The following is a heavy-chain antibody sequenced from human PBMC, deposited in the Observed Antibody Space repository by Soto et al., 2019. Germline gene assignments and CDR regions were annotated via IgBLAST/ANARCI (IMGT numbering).Heavy chain of an antibody. V-gene: IGHV3-49*03. D-gene: IGHD5-12*01. CDR1: GFTFGDYA. CDR2: IRSKAYGGTT. J-gene: IGHJ4*02. CDR3: TRSPYSGYDRGNFDY. Sequence: GGSLRLSCTASGFTFGDYAMSWFRQAPGKGLEWVGFIRSKAYGGTTEYAASVKGRFTISRDDSKSIAYLQMNSLKTEDTAVYYCTRSPYSGYDRGNFDYWGQGTLVTVSS.